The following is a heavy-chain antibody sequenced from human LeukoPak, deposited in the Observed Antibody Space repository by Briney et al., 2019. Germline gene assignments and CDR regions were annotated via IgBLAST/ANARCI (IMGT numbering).Heavy chain of an antibody. V-gene: IGHV4-34*01. CDR1: GGSFSGYY. CDR3: ARRDTAMVRGLNTFDY. D-gene: IGHD5-18*01. Sequence: PFETLSLTCAVYGGSFSGYYWSWIRQPPGKGLEWIGEINHSGSTNYNPSLKSRVTISVDTSKNQFSLKLSSVTAADTAVYYCARRDTAMVRGLNTFDYWGQGTLVTVSS. J-gene: IGHJ4*02. CDR2: INHSGST.